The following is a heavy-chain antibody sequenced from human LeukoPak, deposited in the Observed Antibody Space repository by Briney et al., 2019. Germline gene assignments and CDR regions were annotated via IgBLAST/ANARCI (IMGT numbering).Heavy chain of an antibody. D-gene: IGHD1-14*01. V-gene: IGHV3-7*01. CDR2: IKQDGSDK. CDR3: AREVWGPEY. CDR1: GFTFTKYW. J-gene: IGHJ4*02. Sequence: GDSLRLSCAASGFTFTKYWMTWVRQAPGKGLEWVGNIKQDGSDKNYMDSAKGRFAISRDNTKNSVYLQMSSLRAEDTAVYYCAREVWGPEYWGQGTLVTVSS.